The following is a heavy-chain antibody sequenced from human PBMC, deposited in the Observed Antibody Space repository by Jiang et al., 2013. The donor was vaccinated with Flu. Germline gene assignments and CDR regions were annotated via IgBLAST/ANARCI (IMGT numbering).Heavy chain of an antibody. CDR1: A. Sequence: AMHWVRQAPGQRLEWMGWINAGNGNTKYSQKFQGRVTITRDTSASTAYMELSSLRSEDTAVYYCARARSLWFGELLANWFDPWGQGTLVTVSS. CDR3: ARARSLWFGELLANWFDP. CDR2: INAGNGNT. V-gene: IGHV1-3*01. J-gene: IGHJ5*02. D-gene: IGHD3-10*01.